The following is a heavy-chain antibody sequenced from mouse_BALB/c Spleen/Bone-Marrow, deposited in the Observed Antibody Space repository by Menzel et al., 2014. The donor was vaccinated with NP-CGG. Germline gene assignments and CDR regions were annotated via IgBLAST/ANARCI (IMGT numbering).Heavy chain of an antibody. CDR1: GFNIKDTY. CDR3: ARREYYAMDY. Sequence: VQLQQSGAELVKPGASVKLSCTASGFNIKDTYMPWVKQRPEQGLEWIGRIDPANGNTKYDPKFQGKATITADTSSNTAYLQLSSLTSEDTAVYYCARREYYAMDYWGQGTSVTVSS. V-gene: IGHV14-3*02. CDR2: IDPANGNT. J-gene: IGHJ4*01.